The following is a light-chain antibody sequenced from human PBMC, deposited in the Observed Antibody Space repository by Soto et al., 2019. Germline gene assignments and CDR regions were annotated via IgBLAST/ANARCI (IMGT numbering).Light chain of an antibody. V-gene: IGKV1-39*01. J-gene: IGKJ1*01. CDR2: DAS. CDR3: QQSYSTPWT. Sequence: DIQMIQSPSSLSASVGDRVTITCRASQSISTYLNWYQQKPGKAPKVLIYDASSLESGVPSRFSGSGSGTDFTLSISSLQPEDFATYYCQQSYSTPWTFGQGTKVDIK. CDR1: QSISTY.